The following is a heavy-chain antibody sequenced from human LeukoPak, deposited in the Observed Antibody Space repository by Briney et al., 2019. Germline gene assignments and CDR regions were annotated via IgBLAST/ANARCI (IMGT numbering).Heavy chain of an antibody. CDR1: GFTFRSYE. V-gene: IGHV3-48*03. J-gene: IGHJ4*02. Sequence: GGSLRLSCAASGFTFRSYEMTWFRRAPGKGLEWVSYISSSGSTIYYADSVKGRFTISRDNAKNSLYLQMDSLRAEDTAVYYCARESPGATRDFWGQGTLVTVSS. CDR3: ARESPGATRDF. CDR2: ISSSGSTI. D-gene: IGHD1-26*01.